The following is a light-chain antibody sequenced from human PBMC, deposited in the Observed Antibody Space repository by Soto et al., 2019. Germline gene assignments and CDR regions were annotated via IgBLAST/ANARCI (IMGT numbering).Light chain of an antibody. V-gene: IGKV1-5*01. Sequence: EIKMKQSPSTLSASVGDRVTITCRASQSISSWLAWYQQKPGKAPKLLIYAASTLQSGVPSRFSGSGSGTDFTLTISSLQPDDFATYYCQQYNSYSRTFGQGTKV. CDR2: AAS. CDR1: QSISSW. J-gene: IGKJ1*01. CDR3: QQYNSYSRT.